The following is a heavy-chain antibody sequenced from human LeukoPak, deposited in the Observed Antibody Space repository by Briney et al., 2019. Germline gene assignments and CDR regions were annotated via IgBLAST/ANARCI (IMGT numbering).Heavy chain of an antibody. V-gene: IGHV3-66*01. Sequence: GGSLRLSCAASGFTVRSNYMRWVRQAPGKGLEWVSFIYSGGITHYADSVKGRFTISRDSSKNTLFLQMNSLSAEDTAVYYCATSPSAGYWGQGTLVTVSS. CDR1: GFTVRSNY. CDR2: IYSGGIT. CDR3: ATSPSAGY. J-gene: IGHJ4*02.